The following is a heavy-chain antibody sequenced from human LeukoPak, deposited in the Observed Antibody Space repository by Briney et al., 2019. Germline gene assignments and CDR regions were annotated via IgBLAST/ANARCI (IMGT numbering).Heavy chain of an antibody. J-gene: IGHJ1*01. CDR3: ARVGDCSSTSCYFQH. CDR1: GGSISSHY. D-gene: IGHD2-2*01. V-gene: IGHV4-59*11. CDR2: IYYSGST. Sequence: SETLSLTRTVSGGSISSHYWSWIRQPPGKGLEWIGYIYYSGSTNYNPSLKSRVTISVDTSKNQFSLKLSSVTAAGTAVYYCARVGDCSSTSCYFQHWGQGTLVTVSS.